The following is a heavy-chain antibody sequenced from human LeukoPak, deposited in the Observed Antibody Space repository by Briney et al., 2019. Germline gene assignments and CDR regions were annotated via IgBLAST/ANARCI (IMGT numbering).Heavy chain of an antibody. Sequence: PGGSLRLSCAASGFTFSSYAMSWVPQAPGKGLEWVSAISGSGGSTYYADSVKGRFTISRDNSKNTLYLQMNSLRAEDTAVYYCAKERFGYYYDSSGPSSLFDYWGQGTLVTVSS. J-gene: IGHJ4*02. CDR2: ISGSGGST. V-gene: IGHV3-23*01. CDR1: GFTFSSYA. D-gene: IGHD3-22*01. CDR3: AKERFGYYYDSSGPSSLFDY.